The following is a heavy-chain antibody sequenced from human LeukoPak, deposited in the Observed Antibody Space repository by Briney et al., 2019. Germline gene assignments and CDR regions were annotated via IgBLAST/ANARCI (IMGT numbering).Heavy chain of an antibody. CDR3: ARDQYSGHWYYALDI. J-gene: IGHJ3*02. V-gene: IGHV3-48*02. CDR1: VFTFSSYS. CDR2: ISSSISVI. Sequence: GGSLRLSCAASVFTFSSYSMNWVRQAPGKGLEWVSYISSSISVIYYADSVKGRFTISRDNAKNSLYLQMNSLRDEDTAVYYCARDQYSGHWYYALDIWGQGTMVTVSS. D-gene: IGHD6-19*01.